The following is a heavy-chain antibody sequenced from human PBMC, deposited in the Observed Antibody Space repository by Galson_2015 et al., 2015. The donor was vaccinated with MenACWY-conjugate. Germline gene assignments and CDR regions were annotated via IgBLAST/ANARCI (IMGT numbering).Heavy chain of an antibody. J-gene: IGHJ4*02. V-gene: IGHV1-46*03. D-gene: IGHD2-21*02. CDR2: IDPSGGST. CDR3: ARGGLHHGFDY. CDR1: GCTFTSYY. Sequence: SVKVSCKASGCTFTSYYMHWVRQAPGQGLEWVGRIDPSGGSTINAQKVQGRVTMTTDTSTSTVYMDLSSLRSEDTAVYYCARGGLHHGFDYWGQGTLVTVSS.